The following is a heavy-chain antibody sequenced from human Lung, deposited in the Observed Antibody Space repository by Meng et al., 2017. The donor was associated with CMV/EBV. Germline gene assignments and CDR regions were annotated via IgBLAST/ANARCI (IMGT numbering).Heavy chain of an antibody. J-gene: IGHJ3*02. D-gene: IGHD1-26*01. CDR3: ARAVGPTIVDALDI. Sequence: ESPKIPRAASGFTFHDYGLHWVRQAPGKGLEWVSGFIWYGETTVYTDSVRGRFTISRDNAKKSLHLQMNSLRAEDTALYYCARAVGPTIVDALDIWGQGTLVTVSS. CDR2: FIWYGETT. CDR1: GFTFHDYG. V-gene: IGHV3-20*04.